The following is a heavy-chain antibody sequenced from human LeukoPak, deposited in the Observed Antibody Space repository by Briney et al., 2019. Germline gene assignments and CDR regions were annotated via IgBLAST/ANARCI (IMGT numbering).Heavy chain of an antibody. CDR2: INYSGST. V-gene: IGHV4-39*01. D-gene: IGHD3-22*01. CDR1: GGSIIGSTSY. CDR3: ARGYDY. J-gene: IGHJ4*02. Sequence: PSETLSLTCTVSGGSIIGSTSYWGWIRQPPGKGLDWISIINYSGSTYYNPSLRSRVTISVDTSKNQFSLKLNSVTASDTAVYYCARGYDYWGQGTLVTVSS.